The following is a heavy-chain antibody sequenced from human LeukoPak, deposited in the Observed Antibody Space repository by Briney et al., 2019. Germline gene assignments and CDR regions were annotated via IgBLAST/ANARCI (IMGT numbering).Heavy chain of an antibody. CDR1: GFTVSDNY. D-gene: IGHD1-26*01. CDR2: INHSGST. CDR3: ARRSIVGATAPYNWFDP. V-gene: IGHV4-34*01. J-gene: IGHJ5*02. Sequence: GSLRLSCAVSGFTVSDNYMTWIRQPPGKGLEWIGEINHSGSTNYNPSLKSRVTISVDTSKNQFSLKLSSVTAADTAVYYCARRSIVGATAPYNWFDPWGQGTLVTVSS.